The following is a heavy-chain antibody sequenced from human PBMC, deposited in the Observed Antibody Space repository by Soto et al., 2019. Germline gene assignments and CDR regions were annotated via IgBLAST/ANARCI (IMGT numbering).Heavy chain of an antibody. D-gene: IGHD3-9*01. CDR2: IRGDGGQT. CDR1: GFTFTSYG. J-gene: IGHJ4*02. Sequence: GGSLRLSCTASGFTFTSYGMGWVRQAPGKGLQWISTIRGDGGQTHYTDSVKGRFSISRDNSKNTVYLQMDSLRAEDTAMYCCARDVGLDSDDFFAYWGQGTQVTVPQ. CDR3: ARDVGLDSDDFFAY. V-gene: IGHV3-23*01.